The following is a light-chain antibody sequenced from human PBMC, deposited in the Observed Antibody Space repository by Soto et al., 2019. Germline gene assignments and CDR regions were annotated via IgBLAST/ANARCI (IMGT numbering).Light chain of an antibody. Sequence: DIVMTQSPDSLAVSLGERATIKCKSSQTVLHNSGNRNYLAWYQQKSGQPPKLLIYWASTRESGVPDRFSGSGSGTDFTLTISSLQAEDVAVYYCQQYYSTPLTFGGGTKVEIK. CDR2: WAS. V-gene: IGKV4-1*01. CDR1: QTVLHNSGNRNY. CDR3: QQYYSTPLT. J-gene: IGKJ4*01.